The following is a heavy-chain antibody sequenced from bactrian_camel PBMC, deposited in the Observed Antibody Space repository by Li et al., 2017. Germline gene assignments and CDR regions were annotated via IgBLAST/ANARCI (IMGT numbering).Heavy chain of an antibody. V-gene: IGHV3S60*01. J-gene: IGHJ4*01. CDR1: RFTFDESE. CDR2: ISSNGTT. D-gene: IGHD3*01. Sequence: HVQLVESGGGLVQPGGSLRLSCTASRFTFDESEMGWYRQAPGNECELVAKISSNGTTYYSDSVKGRFTISEDNAKNTMYLQMNSLKPEDTAVYYCAADPGKREFYGWCDMSQGTQVTVS.